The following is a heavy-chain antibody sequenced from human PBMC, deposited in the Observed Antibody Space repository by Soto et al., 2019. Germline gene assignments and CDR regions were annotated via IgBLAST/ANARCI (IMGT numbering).Heavy chain of an antibody. CDR3: AKEVGRRAFYYFDY. J-gene: IGHJ4*02. CDR1: GFTFSNYA. D-gene: IGHD1-26*01. V-gene: IGHV3-23*01. CDR2: ISGSGGT. Sequence: PGGSLRLSCAASGFTFSNYAMSWVRQAPGKGLEWVSTISGSGGTYYADSVKGRFTISRDISKNTLFLQMNSLRAEDTAVYYCAKEVGRRAFYYFDYWGQGTLVTVSS.